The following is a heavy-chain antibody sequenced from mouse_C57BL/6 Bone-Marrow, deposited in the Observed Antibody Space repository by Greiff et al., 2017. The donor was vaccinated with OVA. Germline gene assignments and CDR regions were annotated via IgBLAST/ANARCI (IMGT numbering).Heavy chain of an antibody. J-gene: IGHJ3*01. Sequence: QVQLQQPGAELVMPGASVKLSCKASGYTFTSYWMHWVKQRPGQGLEWIGEIDPSDSYTNYNQKFKGKSTLTVDKSSSTAYMQLSSLTSEDSAVYYWARGRGGSWFAYWGQGTLVTVSA. CDR1: GYTFTSYW. CDR2: IDPSDSYT. V-gene: IGHV1-69*01. CDR3: ARGRGGSWFAY.